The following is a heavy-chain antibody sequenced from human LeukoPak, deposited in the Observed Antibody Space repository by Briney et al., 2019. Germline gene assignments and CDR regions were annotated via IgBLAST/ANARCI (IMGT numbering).Heavy chain of an antibody. CDR2: INPSGDST. Sequence: ASVKVSCKASGYTFTSYYMHWVRQAPGQGLEWMGIINPSGDSTSYAQKFQGRVTMTRDMSTSTVYMELSSLRSEDTAVYYCARGGPSTIFGVVPFDNWFDPWGQGTLVTVSS. CDR1: GYTFTSYY. V-gene: IGHV1-46*01. J-gene: IGHJ5*02. CDR3: ARGGPSTIFGVVPFDNWFDP. D-gene: IGHD3-3*01.